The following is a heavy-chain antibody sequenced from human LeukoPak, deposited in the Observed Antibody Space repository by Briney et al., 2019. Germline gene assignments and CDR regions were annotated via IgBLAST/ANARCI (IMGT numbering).Heavy chain of an antibody. D-gene: IGHD5-24*01. CDR1: GGSISGSSYF. CDR2: IYYSGST. J-gene: IGHJ4*02. Sequence: SETLSLTCTVSGGSISGSSYFWGWIRQPPGKGLEWIGSIYYSGSTYYNPSLKSRVTISVDTSKNQLSLKLSSVTAADTAVYYCARRWLQTIDYWGQGTLVTVSS. CDR3: ARRWLQTIDY. V-gene: IGHV4-39*07.